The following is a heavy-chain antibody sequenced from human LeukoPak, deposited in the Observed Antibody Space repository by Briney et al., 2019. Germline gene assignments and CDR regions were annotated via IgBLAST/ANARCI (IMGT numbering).Heavy chain of an antibody. J-gene: IGHJ4*02. D-gene: IGHD6-13*01. CDR1: GFSFSAYD. CDR3: AKDTMPQLVATDS. CDR2: IGNSGATT. Sequence: GGSLRLWCAASGFSFSAYDMTWVRQAPGKGLEWVSTIGNSGATTFYADSVRGRFTISRDNSANTLSLQMNSLRVEDTAVYYCAKDTMPQLVATDSWGQGTLVTVSS. V-gene: IGHV3-23*01.